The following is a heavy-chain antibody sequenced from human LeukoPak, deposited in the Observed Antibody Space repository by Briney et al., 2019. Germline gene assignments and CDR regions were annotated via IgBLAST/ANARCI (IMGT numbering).Heavy chain of an antibody. Sequence: SETLSLTCTVSGGSISSSSYYWGWIRQPPGKGLEWIGEINHSGSTNYNPSLKSRVTISVDTSKNQFSLKLSSVTAADTAVYYCARFRRRRGYDPYNWFDPWGQGTLVTVSS. CDR1: GGSISSSSYY. V-gene: IGHV4-39*07. CDR3: ARFRRRRGYDPYNWFDP. CDR2: INHSGST. D-gene: IGHD5-12*01. J-gene: IGHJ5*02.